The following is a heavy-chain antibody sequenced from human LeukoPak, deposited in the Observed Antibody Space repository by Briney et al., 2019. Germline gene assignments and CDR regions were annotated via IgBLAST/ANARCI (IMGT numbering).Heavy chain of an antibody. CDR2: IYYSGST. CDR1: RGSISSYY. D-gene: IGHD6-13*01. V-gene: IGHV4-59*08. CDR3: ARHEQQLDKYYFDY. J-gene: IGHJ4*02. Sequence: PSETLSLTCTVSRGSISSYYWSWIRQPPGKGLEWIGYIYYSGSTNYNPPLKSRVTISVDTSKNQFALKLSSVTAADTAVYYCARHEQQLDKYYFDYWGQGTLVTVYS.